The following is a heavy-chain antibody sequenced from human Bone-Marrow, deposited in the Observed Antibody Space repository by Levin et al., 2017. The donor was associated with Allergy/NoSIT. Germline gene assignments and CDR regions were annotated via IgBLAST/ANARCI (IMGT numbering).Heavy chain of an antibody. J-gene: IGHJ6*02. CDR3: ARAEMSGKYGMDV. D-gene: IGHD5-24*01. Sequence: ASETLSLTCAVSGYSISSGYYWGWIRQPPGKGLEWIGSIYHSGSTYQNPSLKSRVTISVDTSKNQVSLKLSTVSAADTAVSFCARAEMSGKYGMDVWGQGTTVTVSS. V-gene: IGHV4-38-2*01. CDR1: GYSISSGYY. CDR2: IYHSGST.